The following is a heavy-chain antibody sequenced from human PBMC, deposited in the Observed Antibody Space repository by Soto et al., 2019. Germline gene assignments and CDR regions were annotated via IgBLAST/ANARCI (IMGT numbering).Heavy chain of an antibody. CDR2: IRGSGGST. J-gene: IGHJ6*02. V-gene: IGHV3-23*01. CDR3: AKGPRTTGTTAYYYYYGMDV. CDR1: GFTFSSYS. D-gene: IGHD1-1*01. Sequence: VSLRLSFAAPGFTFSSYSMSWVRQAPGKGLEWVSAIRGSGGSTYYADSVKGRFTISRDNSKNTLYLQMNSLSAEDTAVYYCAKGPRTTGTTAYYYYYGMDVWGQGNTVTVSS.